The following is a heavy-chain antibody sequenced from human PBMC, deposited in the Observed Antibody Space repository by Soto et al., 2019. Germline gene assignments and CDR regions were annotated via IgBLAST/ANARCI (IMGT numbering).Heavy chain of an antibody. Sequence: QGQLVQSGAEVKKPGSSVKVSCKATGGTFSSYTISWVRQAPGEGLEWMGGITPLFGTTTYAQKFQGRVTITADASTSTAYLDMSSLRSDDTAVYFCARGPDYGDHGGWLEPWGQGTLVIVSS. CDR3: ARGPDYGDHGGWLEP. CDR2: ITPLFGTT. V-gene: IGHV1-69*01. D-gene: IGHD4-17*01. CDR1: GGTFSSYT. J-gene: IGHJ5*02.